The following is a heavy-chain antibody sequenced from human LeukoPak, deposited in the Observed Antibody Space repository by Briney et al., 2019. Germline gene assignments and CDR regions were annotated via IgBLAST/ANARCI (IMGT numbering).Heavy chain of an antibody. V-gene: IGHV1-18*01. CDR1: GYTFTSYG. Sequence: ASVKVSCKASGYTFTSYGISWVRQAPGQGLEWMGWISAYNGNTNYAQKLQGRVTMTTDTSTSTAYMELRSLRSDDTAVYYCARDLEWDPVDIVVVSAAIRFGMDVWGQGTTVTVSS. CDR2: ISAYNGNT. J-gene: IGHJ6*02. CDR3: ARDLEWDPVDIVVVSAAIRFGMDV. D-gene: IGHD2-2*03.